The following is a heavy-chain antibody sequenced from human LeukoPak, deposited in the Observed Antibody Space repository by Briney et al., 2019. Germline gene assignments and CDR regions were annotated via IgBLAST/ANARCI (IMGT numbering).Heavy chain of an antibody. V-gene: IGHV3-30-3*01. CDR2: ISYDGSNK. CDR3: ASRDDFWSGPPFDY. D-gene: IGHD3-3*01. Sequence: GGSLRLSCAASGFTFSSYAMHWVRQAPGKGLEWVAVISYDGSNKYYADSVKGRFTISRGNSKNTLYLQMNSLRAEDTAVYYCASRDDFWSGPPFDYWGQGTLVTVSS. CDR1: GFTFSSYA. J-gene: IGHJ4*02.